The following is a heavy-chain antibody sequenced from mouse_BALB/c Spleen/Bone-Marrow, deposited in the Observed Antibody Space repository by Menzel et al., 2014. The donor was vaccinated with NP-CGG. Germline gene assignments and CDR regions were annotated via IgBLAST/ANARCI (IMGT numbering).Heavy chain of an antibody. Sequence: QVQLQQPGAQVAKPGASVKMSCKASGYTFTSYWMHWVKQRPGQGLEWIGYINRITGYTEYNRKFKDKATLTAGKSSSTTYMQLRSMTSEDSAVYYCSRNYDYDGGYCAMDYWGQGTSVTVSS. CDR1: GYTFTSYW. J-gene: IGHJ4*01. V-gene: IGHV1-7*01. D-gene: IGHD2-4*01. CDR2: INRITGYT. CDR3: SRNYDYDGGYCAMDY.